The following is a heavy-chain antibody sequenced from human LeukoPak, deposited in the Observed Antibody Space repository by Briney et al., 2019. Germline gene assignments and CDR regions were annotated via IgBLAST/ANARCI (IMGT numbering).Heavy chain of an antibody. V-gene: IGHV1-8*01. CDR1: GYTFTSYD. J-gene: IGHJ6*02. D-gene: IGHD1-26*01. CDR2: MNPNSGNT. Sequence: ASVKDSCKASGYTFTSYDINWVRQATGQGLEWMGWMNPNSGNTGYAQKFQGRVTMTRNTSISTAYMELSSLRSEDTAVYYCASGVGRNSNYYYYGMDVWGQGTTVTVSS. CDR3: ASGVGRNSNYYYYGMDV.